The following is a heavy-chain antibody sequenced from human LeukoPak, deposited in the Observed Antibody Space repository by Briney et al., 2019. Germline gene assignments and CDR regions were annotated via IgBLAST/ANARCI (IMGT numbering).Heavy chain of an antibody. D-gene: IGHD2-21*02. CDR3: ARDVTSYCGGDCYKYFQH. J-gene: IGHJ1*01. CDR2: IIPIFGTA. CDR1: GGTFSSYA. V-gene: IGHV1-69*01. Sequence: GSSVKVSCKASGGTFSSYAISWVRQAPGQGLEWMGAIIPIFGTASYAQKFQGRVTITADESTSTAYMELSSLRSEDTAVYYCARDVTSYCGGDCYKYFQHWGQGTLVTVSS.